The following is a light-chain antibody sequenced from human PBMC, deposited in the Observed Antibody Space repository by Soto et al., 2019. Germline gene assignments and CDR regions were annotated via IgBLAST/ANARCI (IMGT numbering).Light chain of an antibody. Sequence: QSVLTQPASVSGSPGQSITFSCTGTSTDVGGHSYVSWYQQRPGKAPRLMIYEVTKRPSGISNRFSASKSGNTASLTISGLQDEDEADYYCASYTSSRPLVFGNGTKVTVL. CDR3: ASYTSSRPLV. J-gene: IGLJ1*01. V-gene: IGLV2-14*01. CDR2: EVT. CDR1: STDVGGHSY.